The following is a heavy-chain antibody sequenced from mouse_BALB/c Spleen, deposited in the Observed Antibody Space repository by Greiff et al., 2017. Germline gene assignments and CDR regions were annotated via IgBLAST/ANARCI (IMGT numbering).Heavy chain of an antibody. CDR3: NAWVGGFAY. D-gene: IGHD1-1*01. CDR2: IDPENGDT. Sequence: VQLQQSGAELVRSGASVKLSCTASGFNIKDYYMHWVKQRPEQGLEWIGWIDPENGDTEYAPKFQGKATMTADTSSNTAYLQLSSLTSEDTAVYYCNAWVGGFAYWGQGTLVTVSA. V-gene: IGHV14-4*02. CDR1: GFNIKDYY. J-gene: IGHJ3*01.